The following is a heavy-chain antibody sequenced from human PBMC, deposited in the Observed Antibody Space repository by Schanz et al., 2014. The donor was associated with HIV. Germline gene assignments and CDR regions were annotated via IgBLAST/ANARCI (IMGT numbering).Heavy chain of an antibody. J-gene: IGHJ4*02. V-gene: IGHV3-23*01. CDR2: LSGSGGDT. CDR3: ARGDGGYWYYFDY. D-gene: IGHD5-12*01. CDR1: GFTFSSYG. Sequence: EVQLLESGGGLVQPGESLRLSCAASGFTFSSYGMHWVRQAPGKGLEWVSALSGSGGDTYYADSVTGRFTISRDNSKNTLFLQMNSLRVEDTAVYYCARGDGGYWYYFDYWGQGTLVTVSS.